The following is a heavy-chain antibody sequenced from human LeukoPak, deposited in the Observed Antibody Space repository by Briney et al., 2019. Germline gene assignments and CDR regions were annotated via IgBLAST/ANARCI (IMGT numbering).Heavy chain of an antibody. V-gene: IGHV3-15*07. J-gene: IGHJ5*02. Sequence: GGPLRLSCATSGFTFSNAWMNWVRQAPGKGLEWVGRIRSNSDGGTIDYAAPVKGRFTLSRDDSKTTLYLQMNSLQTEDTAMYYCATDFYDSTWGQGTLVTVSS. CDR1: GFTFSNAW. D-gene: IGHD3-22*01. CDR2: IRSNSDGGTI. CDR3: ATDFYDST.